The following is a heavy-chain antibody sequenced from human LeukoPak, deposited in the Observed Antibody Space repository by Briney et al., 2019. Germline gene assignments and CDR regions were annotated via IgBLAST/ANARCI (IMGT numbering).Heavy chain of an antibody. Sequence: ASVKVSCKASGGTFSSYAISWVRQAPGQGLEWMGGIIPIFGTANYAQKFQGRVTITADESTSTAYMELSSLRSEDTAVYYCARGSLMVRGDHKWFDPWGQGTLVTVSS. CDR1: GGTFSSYA. V-gene: IGHV1-69*13. CDR2: IIPIFGTA. CDR3: ARGSLMVRGDHKWFDP. D-gene: IGHD3-10*01. J-gene: IGHJ5*02.